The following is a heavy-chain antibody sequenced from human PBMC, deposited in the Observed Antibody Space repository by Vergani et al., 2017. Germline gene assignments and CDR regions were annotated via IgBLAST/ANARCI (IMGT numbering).Heavy chain of an antibody. CDR3: ASRCYYGSVTDY. J-gene: IGHJ4*02. D-gene: IGHD3-10*01. CDR1: GFTFSSYE. V-gene: IGHV3-48*03. Sequence: EVQLVESGGGLVQPGGSLRLSCAASGFTFSSYEMNWVRQAPGKGLEWVSYISSSGSTIYYADSVKGRFTISRDNAKNSLYLQMNSLRAEDTAVYYCASRCYYGSVTDYWGQGTLVTVSS. CDR2: ISSSGSTI.